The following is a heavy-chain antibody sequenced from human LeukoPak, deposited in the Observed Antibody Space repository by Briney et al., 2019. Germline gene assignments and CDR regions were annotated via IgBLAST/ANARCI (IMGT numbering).Heavy chain of an antibody. CDR3: ARVGLYDFWSGSYMDV. V-gene: IGHV4-4*07. Sequence: PSETLSVTCTVSGGSISRYYWSWIRQPAGKGLKWIGRIYLSGSTNYNPSLKSRVTMSVDTSKNQFSLKLSSVTAADTAVYYCARVGLYDFWSGSYMDVWGKGTTVTVSS. J-gene: IGHJ6*03. CDR1: GGSISRYY. D-gene: IGHD3-3*01. CDR2: IYLSGST.